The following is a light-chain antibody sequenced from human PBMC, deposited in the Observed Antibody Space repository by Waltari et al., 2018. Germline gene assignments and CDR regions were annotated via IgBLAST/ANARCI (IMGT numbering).Light chain of an antibody. CDR3: QQYNRWPPIT. J-gene: IGKJ5*01. CDR1: QSIATN. Sequence: EVVMTQSPDTLSVSPGGISTLSCRASQSIATNLAWYQQRLGQAPRLLIFDASTRATSISGRFSGSGSGTEFTLTISSLQSDDSAVYYCQQYNRWPPITFGQGTRLEIK. CDR2: DAS. V-gene: IGKV3-15*01.